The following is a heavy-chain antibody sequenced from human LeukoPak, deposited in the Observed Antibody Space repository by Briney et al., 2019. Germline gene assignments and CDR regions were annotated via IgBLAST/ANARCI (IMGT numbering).Heavy chain of an antibody. CDR1: GGTFSSYA. Sequence: ASVKVSCKGSGGTFSSYAISWVRRCTGQGLEWVGGIIPIFGTANYAQKFQGRATITAAESTSTAYMELSSLRSEDTAVYYCASADGLGYYDSSGYYGTYYFDYWGQGTLVTVSS. CDR2: IIPIFGTA. CDR3: ASADGLGYYDSSGYYGTYYFDY. V-gene: IGHV1-69*13. D-gene: IGHD3-22*01. J-gene: IGHJ4*02.